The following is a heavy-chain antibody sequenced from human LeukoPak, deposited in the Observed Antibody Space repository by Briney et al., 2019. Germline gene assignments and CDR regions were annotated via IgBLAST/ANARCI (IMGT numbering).Heavy chain of an antibody. Sequence: GRSLRLSCAASGFIFSSYGMHWVRQAPGKGLEWVAVISFDGSNQYYADSVKGRFTISGDNSKNTMYMQMNSLRAEDTAVYYCAKAFDYYGSGGGLDYWGQGTLVTVSS. V-gene: IGHV3-30*18. CDR2: ISFDGSNQ. D-gene: IGHD3-10*01. CDR3: AKAFDYYGSGGGLDY. CDR1: GFIFSSYG. J-gene: IGHJ4*02.